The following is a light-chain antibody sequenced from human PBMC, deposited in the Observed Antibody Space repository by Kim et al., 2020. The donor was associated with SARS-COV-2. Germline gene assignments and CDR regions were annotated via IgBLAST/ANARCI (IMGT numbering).Light chain of an antibody. CDR1: QSVSSNY. CDR2: AAS. Sequence: PGERVTLSCRASQSVSSNYLAWYQQKHGQALRLLIYAASTRATGIPDRFSGSGSGADFSLTISRLDPEYFAVYYCHQYGSSPGTFGGGTKVDIK. J-gene: IGKJ4*01. V-gene: IGKV3-20*01. CDR3: HQYGSSPGT.